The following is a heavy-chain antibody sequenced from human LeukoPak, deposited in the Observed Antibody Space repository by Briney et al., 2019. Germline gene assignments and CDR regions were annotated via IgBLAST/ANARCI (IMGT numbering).Heavy chain of an antibody. CDR2: IYYGGST. D-gene: IGHD3-3*01. Sequence: SETLSLTCTVSGASISSYYWSWIRQPPGKGLEWFGHIYYGGSTNYNPSLKSRVTISVDTSKNQFSLKLSSVTAADTAVYYCARDKGWSSYWYFDLWGRGTLVTVSS. CDR1: GASISSYY. V-gene: IGHV4-59*01. J-gene: IGHJ2*01. CDR3: ARDKGWSSYWYFDL.